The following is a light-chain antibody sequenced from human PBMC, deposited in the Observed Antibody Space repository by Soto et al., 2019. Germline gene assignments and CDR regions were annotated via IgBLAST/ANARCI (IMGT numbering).Light chain of an antibody. V-gene: IGLV6-57*01. CDR3: QSYDATNQV. J-gene: IGLJ3*02. Sequence: NVMLTQPHSVSESPGKTVIISCTRSSGSIASNYVQGYQQRPGSSPTTVIYEDNQRPSGVPDRFSGSIDSSSNSASLTISGLETEDEADYFCQSYDATNQVFGGGTKLTVL. CDR1: SGSIASNY. CDR2: EDN.